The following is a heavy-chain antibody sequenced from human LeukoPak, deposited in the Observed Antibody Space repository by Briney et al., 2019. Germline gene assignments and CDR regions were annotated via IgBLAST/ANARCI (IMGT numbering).Heavy chain of an antibody. J-gene: IGHJ4*02. CDR1: GGSISSYY. CDR3: ARVNYSSGWYYFDY. CDR2: SYYSGST. D-gene: IGHD6-19*01. V-gene: IGHV4-59*01. Sequence: PSETLSLTCTVSGGSISSYYWSWIPQPQGKGLEWIGYSYYSGSTNYNPSLKSRVTISVDTSKNQFSLRLSSVTAADTAVYYCARVNYSSGWYYFDYWGQGTLVTVSS.